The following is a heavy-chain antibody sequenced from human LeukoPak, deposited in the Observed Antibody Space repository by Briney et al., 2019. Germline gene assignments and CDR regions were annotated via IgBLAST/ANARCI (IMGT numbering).Heavy chain of an antibody. CDR1: GFTFSSYW. D-gene: IGHD3-10*02. CDR2: IKQDGSEK. CDR3: ARDQCSGSYRVCYYYYGMDV. J-gene: IGHJ6*02. Sequence: QTGGSLRLSCAASGFTFSSYWMSWVRQAPGKGLEWVANIKQDGSEKYYVDSVKGRFTISRDNSKNTLYLQMNGLRAEDTAVYYCARDQCSGSYRVCYYYYGMDVWGQGTTVTVSS. V-gene: IGHV3-7*01.